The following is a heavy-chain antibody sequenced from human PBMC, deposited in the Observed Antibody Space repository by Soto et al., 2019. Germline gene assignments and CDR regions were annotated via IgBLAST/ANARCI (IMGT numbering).Heavy chain of an antibody. CDR2: INAGNGNT. Sequence: ASVKVSCKASGYTFTSYAMHWVRQAPGQRLEWMGWINAGNGNTKYSQKFQGRVTITRDTSASTAYMELSSLRSEDTAVYYCARELPSRVNWFDPWGQGTLVTSPQ. CDR3: ARELPSRVNWFDP. V-gene: IGHV1-3*01. D-gene: IGHD5-18*01. J-gene: IGHJ5*02. CDR1: GYTFTSYA.